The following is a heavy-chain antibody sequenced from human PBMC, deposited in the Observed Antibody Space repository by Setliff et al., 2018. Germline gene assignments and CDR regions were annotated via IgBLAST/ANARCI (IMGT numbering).Heavy chain of an antibody. J-gene: IGHJ4*02. Sequence: SEALSLTCTVSGYPISRGFYWGWIRQSPGKGLEWIGSVYHSGSSYQNPSLRSRIAVSVDTSKNQFSLRLNSVTAADTAVYFCARAAARAEYSDTSAYLPFDFWGLGTLVTVSS. V-gene: IGHV4-38-2*02. CDR3: ARAAARAEYSDTSAYLPFDF. CDR2: VYHSGSS. D-gene: IGHD3-16*01. CDR1: GYPISRGFY.